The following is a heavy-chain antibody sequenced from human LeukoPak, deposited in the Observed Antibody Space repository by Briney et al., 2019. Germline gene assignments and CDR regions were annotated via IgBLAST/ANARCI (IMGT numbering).Heavy chain of an antibody. CDR3: ARAVAGTSLNYYYYMDV. Sequence: SETLSLTCTVSGYSINSAFYWGWIRVPPGKGLEWIGSVFHRGTTYYNSSLKSRVNISIDTSKNQFSLKLNSLTAEDTAMYYCARAVAGTSLNYYYYMDVWGKGTTVTVSS. D-gene: IGHD6-19*01. V-gene: IGHV4-38-2*02. J-gene: IGHJ6*03. CDR1: GYSINSAFY. CDR2: VFHRGTT.